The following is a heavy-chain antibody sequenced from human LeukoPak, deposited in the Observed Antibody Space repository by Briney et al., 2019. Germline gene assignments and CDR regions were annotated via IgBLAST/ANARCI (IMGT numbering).Heavy chain of an antibody. CDR2: FYDSGRT. CDR1: GGSISSHY. CDR3: ARGALGGGTDF. Sequence: PSETLSLTCTVSGGSISSHYWSWIRQPPGKGLGWIGFFYDSGRTNYNASLKSHVTISVDVSKKQFSLKLRSVTAADTAVYYCARGALGGGTDFWGRGTLVTVSS. J-gene: IGHJ4*02. V-gene: IGHV4-59*11. D-gene: IGHD1-26*01.